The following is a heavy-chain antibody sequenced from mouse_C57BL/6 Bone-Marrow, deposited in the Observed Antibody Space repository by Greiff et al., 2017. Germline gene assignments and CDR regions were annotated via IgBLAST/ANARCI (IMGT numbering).Heavy chain of an antibody. CDR2: ISDGGSYT. CDR3: ASDGYSPFDY. CDR1: GFTFSSYA. Sequence: EVQRVESGGGLVKPGGSLKLSCAASGFTFSSYAMSWVRQTPEKRLEWVATISDGGSYTYYPDNVKGRFTISRDNAKNNLYLQMSHLKSEDTAMYYCASDGYSPFDYWGQGTTLTVSS. D-gene: IGHD2-3*01. V-gene: IGHV5-4*01. J-gene: IGHJ2*01.